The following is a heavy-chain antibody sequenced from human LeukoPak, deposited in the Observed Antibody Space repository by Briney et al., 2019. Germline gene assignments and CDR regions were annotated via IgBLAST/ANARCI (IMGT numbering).Heavy chain of an antibody. CDR3: ARGGSGYDLGLFDY. Sequence: SETLSPTCAVSGGSISSGGYSWSWIRRPPGKGLEWIGYIYHSGSTYYNPSLKSRVTISVDRSKNQFSLKLSSVTAADTAVYYCARGGSGYDLGLFDYWGQGTLVTVSS. D-gene: IGHD5-12*01. V-gene: IGHV4-30-2*01. J-gene: IGHJ4*02. CDR2: IYHSGST. CDR1: GGSISSGGYS.